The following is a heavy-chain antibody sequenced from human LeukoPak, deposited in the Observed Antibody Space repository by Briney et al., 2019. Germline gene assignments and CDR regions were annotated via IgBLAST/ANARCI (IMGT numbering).Heavy chain of an antibody. J-gene: IGHJ6*03. V-gene: IGHV3-9*01. CDR2: ISWNSGSI. CDR1: GFTFDDYA. CDR3: AKDGSGYYYYYDYMDV. Sequence: GRSLRLSCAASGFTFDDYAMHWVRQAPGKGLEWISGISWNSGSIVYADSVKGRFTISRDNAKNSLYLQMNSLRAEDTALYYCAKDGSGYYYYYDYMDVWGKGTTVTVSS. D-gene: IGHD3-22*01.